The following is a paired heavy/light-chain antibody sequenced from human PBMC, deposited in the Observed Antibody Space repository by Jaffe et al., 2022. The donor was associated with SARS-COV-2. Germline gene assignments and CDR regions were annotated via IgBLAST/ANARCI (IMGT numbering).Heavy chain of an antibody. Sequence: EVQLVESGGGLVKPGGSLRLSCAASGFTFSSYSMNWVRQAPGKGLEWVSSISSTSRYIYYADSVKGRFTISRDNAKNSLSLQMNSLRAEDTAVYYCTRWVELGAVITAGMDVWGQGSTVTVSS. CDR2: ISSTSRYI. J-gene: IGHJ6*02. CDR3: TRWVELGAVITAGMDV. CDR1: GFTFSSYS. D-gene: IGHD3-16*01. V-gene: IGHV3-21*01.
Light chain of an antibody. J-gene: IGLJ3*02. Sequence: QSVLTQPPSASGTPGQRVTISCSGSTSNIGVNTVNWYQQLPGTAPKLLIYINNQRPSGVPDRFSGSKSGTSASLAISGLQSEDEADYYCAAWDDSLNGWVFAGGTKLTVL. CDR1: TSNIGVNT. V-gene: IGLV1-44*01. CDR3: AAWDDSLNGWV. CDR2: INN.